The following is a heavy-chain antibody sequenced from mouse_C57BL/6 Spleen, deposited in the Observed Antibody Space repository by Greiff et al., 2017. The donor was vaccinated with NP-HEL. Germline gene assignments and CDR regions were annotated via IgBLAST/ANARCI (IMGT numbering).Heavy chain of an antibody. J-gene: IGHJ1*03. CDR3: APEPGYFDV. CDR2: IYPGDGDT. Sequence: VKLMESGPELVKPGASVKISCKASGYAFSSSWMNWVKQRPGKGLEWIGRIYPGDGDTNYNGKFKGKATLTADKSSSTAYMQLSSLTSEDSAVYFCAPEPGYFDVWGTGTTVTVSS. CDR1: GYAFSSSW. V-gene: IGHV1-82*01.